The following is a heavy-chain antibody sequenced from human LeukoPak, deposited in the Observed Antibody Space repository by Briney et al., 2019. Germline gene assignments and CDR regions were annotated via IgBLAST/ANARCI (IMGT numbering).Heavy chain of an antibody. CDR1: GGSVGSDS. V-gene: IGHV4-4*07. Sequence: SETLSLTCTVSGGSVGSDSWNWLRLPAGKGLEWLGRISASGTTNYSPSLFSRVTMSVDTSGNKFSLKLNSVTAADTAVYFCARAPVQDLSFVGWFDSWGQGALVIVSS. J-gene: IGHJ5*01. CDR3: ARAPVQDLSFVGWFDS. CDR2: ISASGTT. D-gene: IGHD1-26*01.